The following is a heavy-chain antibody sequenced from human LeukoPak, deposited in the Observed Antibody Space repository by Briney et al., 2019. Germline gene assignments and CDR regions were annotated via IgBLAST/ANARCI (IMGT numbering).Heavy chain of an antibody. CDR3: ARGGEAGPDAFDI. V-gene: IGHV4-31*03. CDR1: GGSISSGGYY. Sequence: SETLSLTCTVSGGSISSGGYYWSWIRQHPGKGLEWIGYIYYSGSTYYNPSLKSRVTISVDTSKNQFSLKLSSVTAADTAVYYCARGGEAGPDAFDIWGQGTMVTVSS. CDR2: IYYSGST. J-gene: IGHJ3*02. D-gene: IGHD3-16*01.